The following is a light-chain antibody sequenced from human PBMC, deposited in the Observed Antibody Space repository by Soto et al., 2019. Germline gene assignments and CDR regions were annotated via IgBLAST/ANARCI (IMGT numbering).Light chain of an antibody. CDR2: DVE. J-gene: IGLJ3*02. Sequence: QSALTQPPSASGSPGQSVTISCTGSSSDVGGYNYVSWYQQYPGKAPKLMIYDVEKRPSGVPDRFSGSKSGNTASLTVSGLQAEDEADYYCFSYAGNNNWVFGGGPS. CDR3: FSYAGNNNWV. V-gene: IGLV2-8*01. CDR1: SSDVGGYNY.